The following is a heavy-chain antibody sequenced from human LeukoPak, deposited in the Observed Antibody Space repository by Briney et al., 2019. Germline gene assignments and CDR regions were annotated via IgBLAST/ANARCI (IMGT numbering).Heavy chain of an antibody. CDR1: SGSFSGYY. CDR3: ARGWRHDY. J-gene: IGHJ4*02. D-gene: IGHD2-15*01. CDR2: IYYSGST. Sequence: PSETLSLTCAVYSGSFSGYYWNWIRQPPGKGLEWIGYIYYSGSTNYNPSLKSRVTISVDTSKNQFSLKLSSVTAADTAVYYCARGWRHDYWGQGTLVTVSS. V-gene: IGHV4-59*01.